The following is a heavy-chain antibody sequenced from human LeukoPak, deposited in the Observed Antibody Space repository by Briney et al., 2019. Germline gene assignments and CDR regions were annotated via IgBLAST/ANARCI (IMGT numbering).Heavy chain of an antibody. J-gene: IGHJ5*02. D-gene: IGHD3-10*01. Sequence: GGSLRLSCAASGFTFSDYYMSWIRQAPGKGLEWVSYISNSGNTIYYADSVKGRFTISRDNAKNSLYLQMNSLTAEDTAVHYCVRAHHPGGWFDPWGQGTLVTVSS. CDR1: GFTFSDYY. CDR3: VRAHHPGGWFDP. V-gene: IGHV3-11*04. CDR2: ISNSGNTI.